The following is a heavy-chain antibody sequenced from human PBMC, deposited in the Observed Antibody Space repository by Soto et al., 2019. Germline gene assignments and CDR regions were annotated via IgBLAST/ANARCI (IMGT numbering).Heavy chain of an antibody. V-gene: IGHV4-34*01. CDR3: ARHPSSGCHQF. Sequence: PSETLSLTCAVYGGSFSGYYWSWIRQPPGKGLQWVGCIYYSGNTYYNPSLKSRVTISVDTSKNQFSLRLSSVTAADTAVYYCARHPSSGCHQFWSQGTLVTVSS. CDR2: IYYSGNT. D-gene: IGHD3-22*01. CDR1: GGSFSGYY. J-gene: IGHJ4*02.